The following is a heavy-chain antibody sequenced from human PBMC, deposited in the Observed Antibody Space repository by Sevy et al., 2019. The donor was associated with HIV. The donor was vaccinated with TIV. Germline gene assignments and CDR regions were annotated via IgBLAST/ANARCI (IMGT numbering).Heavy chain of an antibody. CDR1: GLTFSDYY. J-gene: IGHJ4*02. CDR2: ISSSGTTL. CDR3: VGRRYSYTYSWSYHFDY. V-gene: IGHV3-11*01. D-gene: IGHD5-18*01. Sequence: GGSLRLSCAASGLTFSDYYMSWIRQAPGKGLEWLSYISSSGTTLYSADSVKGRFAISRDNAKNSLYLQMNSLSAEDTAVYFCVGRRYSYTYSWSYHFDYWGQGALGTVSS.